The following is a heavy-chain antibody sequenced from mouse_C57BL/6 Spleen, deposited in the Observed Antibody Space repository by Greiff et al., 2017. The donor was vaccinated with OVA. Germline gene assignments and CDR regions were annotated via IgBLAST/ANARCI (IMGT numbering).Heavy chain of an antibody. Sequence: EVKVVESGGGLAKPGGSLKLSCAASGFTFSSYAMSWVRQTPEKRLEWVATISDGGSYTYYPDNVKGRFTISRDNAKNNLYLQMSHLKSEDTAMYYCAREGGSSYWYFDVWGTGTTVTVSS. J-gene: IGHJ1*03. CDR3: AREGGSSYWYFDV. CDR2: ISDGGSYT. CDR1: GFTFSSYA. D-gene: IGHD1-1*01. V-gene: IGHV5-4*01.